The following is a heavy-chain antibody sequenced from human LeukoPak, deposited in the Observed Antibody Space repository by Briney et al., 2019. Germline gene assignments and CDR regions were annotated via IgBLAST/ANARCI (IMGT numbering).Heavy chain of an antibody. Sequence: GGSLRLSCTASGFTVSSNYMNWVRQAPGKGLEWVSIIYSGGSTYYADSVRGRFTISRDNSKNTVYLQMNSLRVEDTAVYYCARESPDYYYGMDVWGQGTTVTVSS. J-gene: IGHJ6*02. CDR3: ARESPDYYYGMDV. CDR2: IYSGGST. CDR1: GFTVSSNY. V-gene: IGHV3-66*01.